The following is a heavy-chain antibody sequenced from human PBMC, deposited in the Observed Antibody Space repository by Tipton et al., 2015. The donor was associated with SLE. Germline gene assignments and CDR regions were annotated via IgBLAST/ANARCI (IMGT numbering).Heavy chain of an antibody. CDR1: DGSVSSGSYY. D-gene: IGHD6-25*01. Sequence: TLSLTCTVSDGSVSSGSYYWSWIRQHPGKGLEWIGYIYYSGSTYYNPSLKSRLTISVDTPKNQFSLKLSSVTAAGTAVYYCARWAAGYYYYYGLDVWGQGTTVTVSS. J-gene: IGHJ6*02. V-gene: IGHV4-31*03. CDR2: IYYSGST. CDR3: ARWAAGYYYYYGLDV.